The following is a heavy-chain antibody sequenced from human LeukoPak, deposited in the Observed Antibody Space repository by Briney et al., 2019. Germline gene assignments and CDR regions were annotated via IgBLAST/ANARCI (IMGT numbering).Heavy chain of an antibody. J-gene: IGHJ4*02. D-gene: IGHD3-10*01. CDR1: GFTFSRYS. Sequence: TGRSLRLSCAASGFTFSRYSINWVRQAPGKGLEWVSSISSKSSYIYSADSVQCRVTISRDNAKNSLYLQMNSLRAEATAVYYCARDPEVLGYGSGRDYFDYWGQGTLVTVSS. CDR2: ISSKSSYI. V-gene: IGHV3-21*01. CDR3: ARDPEVLGYGSGRDYFDY.